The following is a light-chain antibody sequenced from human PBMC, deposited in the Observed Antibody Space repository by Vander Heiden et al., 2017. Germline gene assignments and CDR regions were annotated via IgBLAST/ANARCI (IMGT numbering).Light chain of an antibody. V-gene: IGKV3-11*01. CDR3: QQRSNWPLT. Sequence: EIVLPQSPATLSLSPGERATLSCRASQSVSRFLAWYQQKPGQAPRLLIYDASNRATGIPARFSGSGSGTDFTLTISSLEPEDFAVYYCQQRSNWPLTFGPGTKVEIK. CDR1: QSVSRF. CDR2: DAS. J-gene: IGKJ3*01.